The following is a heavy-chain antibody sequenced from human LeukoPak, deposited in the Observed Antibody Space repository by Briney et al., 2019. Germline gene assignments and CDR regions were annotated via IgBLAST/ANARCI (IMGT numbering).Heavy chain of an antibody. V-gene: IGHV4-39*07. CDR2: IYYSGST. D-gene: IGHD3-22*01. Sequence: SETLSLTCTVSGGSISSSSYYWGWIRQPPGTGLEWIGSIYYSGSTYYNPSLKSRVTISVDTSKNQFSLKLSSVTAADTAVYYCARGVRTYYYDSSGYYTDYWGQGTLVTVSS. J-gene: IGHJ4*02. CDR3: ARGVRTYYYDSSGYYTDY. CDR1: GGSISSSSYY.